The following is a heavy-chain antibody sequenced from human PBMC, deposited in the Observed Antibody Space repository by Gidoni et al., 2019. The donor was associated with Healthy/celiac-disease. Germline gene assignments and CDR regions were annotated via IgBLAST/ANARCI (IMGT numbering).Heavy chain of an antibody. D-gene: IGHD6-19*01. J-gene: IGHJ4*02. Sequence: QVQLQQWGAGLLKPSETLSLTCAVYGGSFSGYYWSWIRQPPGKGLEWIGEINHSGSTNYNPSLKSRVTISVDTSKNQSSLKLSSVTAADTAVYYCARGRGVGIAVAGTLDYWGQGTLVTVSS. CDR3: ARGRGVGIAVAGTLDY. CDR1: GGSFSGYY. V-gene: IGHV4-34*01. CDR2: INHSGST.